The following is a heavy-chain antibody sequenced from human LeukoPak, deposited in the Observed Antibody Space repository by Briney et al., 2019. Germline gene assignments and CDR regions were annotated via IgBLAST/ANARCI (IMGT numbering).Heavy chain of an antibody. Sequence: SETLSLTCTVSGGSIRSYYWSWIRQPPGKGLEWIGYVSHSGNTNCNPSLKSRVTMSLDTSKNHFSLRLSSVNTADTAVYYCARAGSGYSFDYWGQGSLVTVSS. J-gene: IGHJ4*02. V-gene: IGHV4-59*01. CDR1: GGSIRSYY. CDR2: VSHSGNT. CDR3: ARAGSGYSFDY. D-gene: IGHD5-12*01.